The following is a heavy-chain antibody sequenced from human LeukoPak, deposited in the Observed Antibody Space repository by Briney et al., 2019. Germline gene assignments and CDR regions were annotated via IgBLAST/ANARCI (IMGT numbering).Heavy chain of an antibody. CDR1: GGSFSGYY. V-gene: IGHV4-34*01. J-gene: IGHJ4*02. Sequence: SETLSLTCAVYGGSFSGYYWSWVRQPPGKGLEWIGEINHSGSTNYNPSLKSRVTISVDTSQNQFSLKLNPVTAADTAVYYCARVGGPIDYWGQGTLVTVSS. CDR2: INHSGST. D-gene: IGHD6-25*01. CDR3: ARVGGPIDY.